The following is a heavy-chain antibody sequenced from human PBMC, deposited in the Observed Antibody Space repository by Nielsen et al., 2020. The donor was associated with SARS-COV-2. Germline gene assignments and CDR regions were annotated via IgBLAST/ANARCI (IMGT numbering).Heavy chain of an antibody. D-gene: IGHD3-22*01. V-gene: IGHV3-30-3*01. J-gene: IGHJ6*02. CDR3: ARARYYYDSSGYYAGLNYGMDV. Sequence: GREAPGKGVEWGAVISYDGSNKYYADSVKGRFTISRDNSKNTLYLQMNSLRAEDTAVYYCARARYYYDSSGYYAGLNYGMDVWGQGTTVTVSS. CDR2: ISYDGSNK.